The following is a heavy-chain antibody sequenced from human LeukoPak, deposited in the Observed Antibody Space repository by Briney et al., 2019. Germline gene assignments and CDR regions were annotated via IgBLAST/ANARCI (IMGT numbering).Heavy chain of an antibody. CDR2: IIPIFGTA. CDR3: ARDYYDSSGYLN. V-gene: IGHV1-69*06. CDR1: GGTFSSYA. Sequence: GASVKVSCKASGGTFSSYAISWVRQAPGQGLEWMGGIIPIFGTANYAQKFQGRVTITADKSTSTAYMELRNLRSDDTAVYYCARDYYDSSGYLNWGQGTLVTVSS. J-gene: IGHJ4*02. D-gene: IGHD3-22*01.